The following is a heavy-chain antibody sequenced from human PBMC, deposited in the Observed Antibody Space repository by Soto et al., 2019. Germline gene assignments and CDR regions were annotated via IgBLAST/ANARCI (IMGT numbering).Heavy chain of an antibody. CDR3: ATSRISIAVAGETEYYFDF. V-gene: IGHV1-2*04. D-gene: IGHD6-19*01. CDR2: INPNSRDT. Sequence: AASVNVSCKTSGYIFTGYYMYWVRQAPGQGVEWMGWINPNSRDTNYTQKFQGWVTMTRDTSISTAYIELSRLRSDDTAVYYCATSRISIAVAGETEYYFDFWGQGNPVTVSS. J-gene: IGHJ4*02. CDR1: GYIFTGYY.